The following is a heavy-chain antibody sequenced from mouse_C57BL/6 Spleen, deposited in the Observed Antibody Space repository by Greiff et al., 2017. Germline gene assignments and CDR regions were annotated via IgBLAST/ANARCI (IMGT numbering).Heavy chain of an antibody. CDR3: ARSGACYSNFDY. CDR1: GYTFTSYW. D-gene: IGHD2-5*01. V-gene: IGHV1-69*01. CDR2: IDPSDSYT. Sequence: VQLQQPGAELVMPGASVKLSCKASGYTFTSYWMHWVKQRPGQGLEWIGEIDPSDSYTNYNQKFKGKSTLTVDKSSSTAYMQLSSLTSEDSAVYYCARSGACYSNFDYWGQGTTLTVSS. J-gene: IGHJ2*01.